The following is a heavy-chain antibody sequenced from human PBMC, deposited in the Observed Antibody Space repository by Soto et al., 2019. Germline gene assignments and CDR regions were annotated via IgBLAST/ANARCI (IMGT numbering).Heavy chain of an antibody. Sequence: GYLRLYCAASGFTFSSYAMRWVRQAPGKGLEWVSAISGSGGSTYYVDSVKGRFTISRDNTRNSLYLQMNSLRDEDTSLYYCVRYCGTTLCNGVATRTFDYWGQGTLFTVSS. CDR3: VRYCGTTLCNGVATRTFDY. D-gene: IGHD2-2*01. CDR2: ISGSGGST. CDR1: GFTFSSYA. J-gene: IGHJ4*02. V-gene: IGHV3-23*01.